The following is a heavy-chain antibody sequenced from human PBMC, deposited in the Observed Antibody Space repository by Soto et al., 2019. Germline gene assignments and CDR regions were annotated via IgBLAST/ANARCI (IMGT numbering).Heavy chain of an antibody. CDR3: ARLNDFWSGYYCPYYYYGMDV. D-gene: IGHD3-3*01. Sequence: ASETLSLTCTVSGGSISSSSYYWGWIRQPPGKGLEWIGSIYYSGSTYYNPSLKRRVTISVDTSKNQFSLKLSSVTAADTAVYYCARLNDFWSGYYCPYYYYGMDVWGQGTTVTVS. J-gene: IGHJ6*02. V-gene: IGHV4-39*01. CDR1: GGSISSSSYY. CDR2: IYYSGST.